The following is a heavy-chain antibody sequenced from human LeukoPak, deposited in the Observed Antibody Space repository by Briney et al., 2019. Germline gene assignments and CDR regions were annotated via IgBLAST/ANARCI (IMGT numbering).Heavy chain of an antibody. V-gene: IGHV3-23*01. CDR3: ARGVQSEP. CDR2: ISGSGGGT. CDR1: GFTFSSYA. J-gene: IGHJ5*02. Sequence: GGSLRLSCAASGFTFSSYAMSWVRQAPEKGLEWVATISGSGGGTYYADSVRGRFTISRDDSENTLYLQMNSLRVEDTAVYYCARGVQSEPWGQGTLVTVSS.